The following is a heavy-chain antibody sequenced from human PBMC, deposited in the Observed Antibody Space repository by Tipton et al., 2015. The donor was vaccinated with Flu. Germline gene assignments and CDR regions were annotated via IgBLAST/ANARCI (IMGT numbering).Heavy chain of an antibody. V-gene: IGHV3-23*01. CDR1: GFTFSSYA. D-gene: IGHD6-13*01. CDR3: ARIPRSGIAAAVVLRGLQAMGYGMDV. Sequence: SLRLSCAASGFTFSSYAMSWVRQAPGKGLEWVSAISGSGGSTYYADSVKGRFTISRDNSKNTLYLQMNSLRAEDTAVYFCARIPRSGIAAAVVLRGLQAMGYGMDVWGQGTTVTVSS. CDR2: ISGSGGST. J-gene: IGHJ6*02.